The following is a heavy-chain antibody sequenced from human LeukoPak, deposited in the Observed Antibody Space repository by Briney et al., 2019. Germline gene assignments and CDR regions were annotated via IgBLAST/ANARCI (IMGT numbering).Heavy chain of an antibody. CDR2: IHTSGST. J-gene: IGHJ6*04. Sequence: SETLSLTCTVSGVSISSYYWSWIRQPAGKGLEWIGRIHTSGSTKYNPSLMSRVTMSVDTSKNQFSLKVSSVTAADTAVYYCAELGITMIGGVWGKGTTVTISS. CDR1: GVSISSYY. CDR3: AELGITMIGGV. D-gene: IGHD3-10*02. V-gene: IGHV4-4*07.